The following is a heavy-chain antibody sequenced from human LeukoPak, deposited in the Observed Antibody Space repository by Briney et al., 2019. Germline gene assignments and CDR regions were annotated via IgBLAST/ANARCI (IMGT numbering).Heavy chain of an antibody. D-gene: IGHD4-17*01. CDR3: TYGDYPLTY. CDR1: GLTVTNNY. CDR2: LYSNGDT. Sequence: GGSPRLSCAASGLTVTNNYWHWVRQPPGKGPEWISLLYSNGDTKYADSVKGRFTFSRDNSKNTLYLQMNGLRAEDTAVYYCTYGDYPLTYWGQGTLVSVSS. V-gene: IGHV3-66*01. J-gene: IGHJ4*02.